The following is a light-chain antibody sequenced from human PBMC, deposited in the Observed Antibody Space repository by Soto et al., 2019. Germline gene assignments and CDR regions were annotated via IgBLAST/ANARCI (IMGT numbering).Light chain of an antibody. CDR1: SSDLGGYNY. CDR3: SSRAGNNVV. J-gene: IGLJ2*01. Sequence: QSVLTQPASVSGSPGQSITISCTGTSSDLGGYNYVSWYQQHPGKAPKLMIYAVSERPSGVPDRFSGSKSGNTASLTVSGLQAEDEADYYCSSRAGNNVVFGGGTKLTVL. V-gene: IGLV2-8*01. CDR2: AVS.